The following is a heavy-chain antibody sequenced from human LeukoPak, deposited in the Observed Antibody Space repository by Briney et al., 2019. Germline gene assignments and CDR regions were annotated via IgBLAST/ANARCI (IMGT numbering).Heavy chain of an antibody. CDR3: AKDRAPYGSGGGEDYFDL. V-gene: IGHV3-9*01. Sequence: GGSLRLSCAASGFTFDDYAMHWVRQAPGKGLEWVSGISWNSGSIGYADSVKGRFTISRDNSRNTLYLEMSSLRVEDSALYYCAKDRAPYGSGGGEDYFDLWGRGTLVTVSS. CDR2: ISWNSGSI. D-gene: IGHD3-10*01. J-gene: IGHJ2*01. CDR1: GFTFDDYA.